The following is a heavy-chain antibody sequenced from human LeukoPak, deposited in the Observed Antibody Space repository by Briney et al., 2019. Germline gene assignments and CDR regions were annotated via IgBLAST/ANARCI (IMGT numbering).Heavy chain of an antibody. Sequence: GGSLRLSCAGSGFSFSSYGMHWARQAPGKRLEWMAFIRSDGSNKYYADSVKGRFTISRDNSKNTLYLQMNSLRAEDTAVYYCARILDSAWGELGYWGQGTLVTVSS. J-gene: IGHJ4*02. D-gene: IGHD6-19*01. CDR3: ARILDSAWGELGY. V-gene: IGHV3-30*02. CDR2: IRSDGSNK. CDR1: GFSFSSYG.